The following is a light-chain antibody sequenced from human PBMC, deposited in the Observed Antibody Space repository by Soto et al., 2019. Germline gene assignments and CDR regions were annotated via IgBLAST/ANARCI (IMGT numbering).Light chain of an antibody. CDR1: SSDVGGYNY. Sequence: QSALTRPPSASGAAGQAVTISCTGTSSDVGGYNYVSWYQQYPGKAPKLMIYEVSKRPSGVPDRFSGSKSGNTASLTVSGLQAEDEADYYCCSYAGRNREVFGTGTKVTVL. CDR2: EVS. CDR3: CSYAGRNREV. J-gene: IGLJ1*01. V-gene: IGLV2-8*01.